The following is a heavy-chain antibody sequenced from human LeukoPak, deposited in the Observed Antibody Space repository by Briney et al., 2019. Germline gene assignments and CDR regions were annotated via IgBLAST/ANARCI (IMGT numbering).Heavy chain of an antibody. D-gene: IGHD2-8*02. J-gene: IGHJ4*02. Sequence: GRSLRLSCAASGFTFSSYEMNWVRQAPGKGLEWVSYISSSGSTIYYADSIRGRFTISRDNAKNSLYLQMNSLRAEDTAVYYCARAWWGEGHLDYWGQGTLVAVSS. CDR2: ISSSGSTI. CDR3: ARAWWGEGHLDY. V-gene: IGHV3-48*03. CDR1: GFTFSSYE.